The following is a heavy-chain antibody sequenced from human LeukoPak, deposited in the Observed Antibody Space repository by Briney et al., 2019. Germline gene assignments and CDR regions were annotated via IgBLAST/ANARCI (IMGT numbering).Heavy chain of an antibody. Sequence: GGSLRLSCATSGFAFSNYAMHWVRQAPGMGLEWVAFIRYDGSNKLYPDSVKGRFTISRDNSKNTLYMEMNSLRIEDTAVYFCAKPRDGYKLDAFDIWGQGTKVTVSS. CDR2: IRYDGSNK. V-gene: IGHV3-30*02. CDR1: GFAFSNYA. CDR3: AKPRDGYKLDAFDI. J-gene: IGHJ3*02. D-gene: IGHD5-24*01.